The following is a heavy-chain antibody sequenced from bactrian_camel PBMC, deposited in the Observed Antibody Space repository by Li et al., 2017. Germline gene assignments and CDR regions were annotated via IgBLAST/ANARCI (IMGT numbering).Heavy chain of an antibody. CDR2: VYTSGDMI. D-gene: IGHD4*01. J-gene: IGHJ4*01. CDR1: GTGDGSELKC. V-gene: IGHV3S63*01. Sequence: HVQLVESGGGSVQAGGSLTLSCAASGTGDGSELKCMAWFRQAPGQEREGVAYVYTSGDMIGYGDSVEGRFTISSDKDKNTVTLQMNSLKPEDTAMYYCATDFNDGRLDYDGACVNVGVLGQGTQVTVS.